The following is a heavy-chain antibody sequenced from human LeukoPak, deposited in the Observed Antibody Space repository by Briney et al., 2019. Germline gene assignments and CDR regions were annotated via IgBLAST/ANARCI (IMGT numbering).Heavy chain of an antibody. CDR1: GFTFTSYW. D-gene: IGHD1-26*01. Sequence: GGSLRLSCAASGFTFTSYWMSWVRQAPGKGLEWVAVISYDGSNKYYADSVKGRFTISRDNSKNTLYLQMNSLRAEDTAVYYCARGNSGSYYVFNYFDYWGQGTLVTVSS. J-gene: IGHJ4*02. CDR3: ARGNSGSYYVFNYFDY. CDR2: ISYDGSNK. V-gene: IGHV3-30*03.